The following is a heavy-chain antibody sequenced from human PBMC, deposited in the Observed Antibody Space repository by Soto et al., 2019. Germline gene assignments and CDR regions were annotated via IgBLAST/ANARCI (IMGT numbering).Heavy chain of an antibody. J-gene: IGHJ6*02. V-gene: IGHV1-18*04. D-gene: IGHD6-19*01. CDR2: ISAYNGNT. CDR1: GYTFTSYG. Sequence: ASVKVSCKASGYTFTSYGIIWVRQAPGQGLEWMGWISAYNGNTNYAQKLQGRVTMTTDTSTSTAYMELRSLRSDDTAVYYCARHAVASRHYYYYYGMDVWGQGTTVTVSS. CDR3: ARHAVASRHYYYYYGMDV.